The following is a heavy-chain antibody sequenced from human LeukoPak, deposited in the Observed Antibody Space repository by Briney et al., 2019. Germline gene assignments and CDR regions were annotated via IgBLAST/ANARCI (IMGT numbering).Heavy chain of an antibody. CDR2: IASDGSST. D-gene: IGHD2-15*01. V-gene: IGHV3-74*01. CDR3: TRDGRVAYEMDV. Sequence: GGSLRLSCAASGFTFSSYWMNWVRQAPGKGLVWVSRIASDGSSTTYADSVKGRFTISRDNAKNSLYLQMNSLRAEDTAVYYCTRDGRVAYEMDVWGQGTTVTVSS. J-gene: IGHJ6*02. CDR1: GFTFSSYW.